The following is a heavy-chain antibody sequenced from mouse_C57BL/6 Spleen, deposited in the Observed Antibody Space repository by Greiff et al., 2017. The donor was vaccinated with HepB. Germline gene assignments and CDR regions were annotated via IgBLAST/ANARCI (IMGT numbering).Heavy chain of an antibody. D-gene: IGHD2-4*01. Sequence: EVMLVESGGGLVKPGGSLKLSCAASGFTFSDYGMHWVRQAPEKGLEWVAYISSGSSTIYYADTVKGRFTISRDNAKNTLFLQMTSLRSEDTAMYYCARPPGPMITSFAYWGQGTLVTVSA. CDR2: ISSGSSTI. V-gene: IGHV5-17*01. CDR3: ARPPGPMITSFAY. CDR1: GFTFSDYG. J-gene: IGHJ3*01.